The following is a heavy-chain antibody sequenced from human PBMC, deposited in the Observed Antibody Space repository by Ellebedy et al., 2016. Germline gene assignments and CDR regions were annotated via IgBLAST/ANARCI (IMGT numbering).Heavy chain of an antibody. J-gene: IGHJ6*02. CDR2: IRSKAYGGTT. D-gene: IGHD1-26*01. CDR1: GFTFSDHY. Sequence: GGSLRLSCAASGFTFSDHYMDWVRQAPGKGLEWVGFIRSKAYGGTTEYAASVKGRFTISRDDSKNSLYLQMNSLKTEDTAVYYCARGGSYYDYYYGMDVWGQGTTVTVSS. CDR3: ARGGSYYDYYYGMDV. V-gene: IGHV3-72*01.